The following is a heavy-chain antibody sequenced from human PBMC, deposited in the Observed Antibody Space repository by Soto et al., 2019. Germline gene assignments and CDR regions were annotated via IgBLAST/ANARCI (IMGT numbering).Heavy chain of an antibody. Sequence: PGGSLRLSCVGSGFTFSNFGIHCLRQAPGKGLEGLAVGSYDEVNKFYADSVRGRFTISRDNSKDTVYLQINSLRRDDTAMYFCAKVMTEYSGVAMEHWGQGTLVTVSS. V-gene: IGHV3-30*18. D-gene: IGHD6-19*01. CDR3: AKVMTEYSGVAMEH. CDR1: GFTFSNFG. J-gene: IGHJ4*02. CDR2: GSYDEVNK.